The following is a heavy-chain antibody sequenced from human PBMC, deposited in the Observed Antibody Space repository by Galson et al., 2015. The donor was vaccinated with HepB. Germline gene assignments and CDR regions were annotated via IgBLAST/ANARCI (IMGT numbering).Heavy chain of an antibody. D-gene: IGHD2-15*01. CDR3: ARGGYSSGMDV. CDR1: GFTFSSYA. CDR2: ISYDGSNK. Sequence: SLRLSCAASGFTFSSYAMHWVRQAPGKGLEWVAVISYDGSNKYYADSVKGRFTISRDNSKNTLYLQMNSLRAEDTAVYYCARGGYSSGMDVWGQGTTVTVSS. J-gene: IGHJ6*02. V-gene: IGHV3-30-3*01.